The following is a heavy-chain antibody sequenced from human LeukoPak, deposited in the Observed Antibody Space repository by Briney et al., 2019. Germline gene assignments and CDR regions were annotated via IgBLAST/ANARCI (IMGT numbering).Heavy chain of an antibody. J-gene: IGHJ4*02. CDR3: ARGPEIQHPQFDY. CDR1: GFTFSNYA. V-gene: IGHV3-64*01. CDR2: ISSNGGST. D-gene: IGHD5-18*01. Sequence: HPGGSLRLSCAASGFTFSNYAMHWVRQAPGKGLEYVSAISSNGGSTYYANSVKGRFTISRDNSKNTLYLQMGSLRAEDMAVYYCARGPEIQHPQFDYWGQGILVTVSS.